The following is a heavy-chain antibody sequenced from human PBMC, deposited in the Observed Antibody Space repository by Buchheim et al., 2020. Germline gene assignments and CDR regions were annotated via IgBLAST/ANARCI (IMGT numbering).Heavy chain of an antibody. D-gene: IGHD3-22*01. CDR2: INSDGSST. Sequence: EVQLVESGGGLVKPGGSLRLSCAASGFTFSSYWMHWGRQAPGKGLVWVSRINSDGSSTSYEDSVKGRFTIFRDNAKNTLYLQMNILRAEDTAVYYCARDEIAQRYYYYMDVWGKGTT. J-gene: IGHJ6*03. V-gene: IGHV3-74*01. CDR3: ARDEIAQRYYYYMDV. CDR1: GFTFSSYW.